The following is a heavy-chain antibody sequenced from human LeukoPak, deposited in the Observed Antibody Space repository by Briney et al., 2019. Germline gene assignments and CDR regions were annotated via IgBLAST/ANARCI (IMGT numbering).Heavy chain of an antibody. CDR3: ARQLLAAFDY. CDR2: ISYDGSKK. V-gene: IGHV3-30-3*01. CDR1: GFTFSTYA. Sequence: GGSLRLSCAASGFTFSTYAMHWVRQALGKGLEWVAVISYDGSKKYYADSVKGRFTISRDNSKNTLYLQMNSLRAEDTAVYYCARQLLAAFDYWGQGTLVTVSS. D-gene: IGHD1-7*01. J-gene: IGHJ4*02.